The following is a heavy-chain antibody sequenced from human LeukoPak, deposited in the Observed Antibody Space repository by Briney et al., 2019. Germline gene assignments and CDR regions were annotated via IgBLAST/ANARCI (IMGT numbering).Heavy chain of an antibody. V-gene: IGHV1-18*01. CDR2: ISAYNGNT. J-gene: IGHJ6*03. CDR1: GYTFTSYG. D-gene: IGHD4-11*01. Sequence: GASVKVSCKASGYTFTSYGISWVRQAPGQGLGWMGWISAYNGNTNYAQKLQGRVTMTTDTSTSTAYMELRSLRSDDTAVYYCARAVPLYSNYDDYYYYYMDVWGKGTTVTVSS. CDR3: ARAVPLYSNYDDYYYYYMDV.